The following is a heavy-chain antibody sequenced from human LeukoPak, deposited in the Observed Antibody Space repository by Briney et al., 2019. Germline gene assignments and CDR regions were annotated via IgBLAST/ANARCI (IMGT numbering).Heavy chain of an antibody. J-gene: IGHJ6*03. CDR3: ARVGAYCGDDCYTNYYYYYYMDV. D-gene: IGHD2-21*02. V-gene: IGHV4-61*02. Sequence: SETLSLTCTVSGGSISSGSYYWSWIRQPAGKGLEWIGRIYTSGSTNYNPSLKSRVTISVDTSKNQFSLKLSSVTAADTAVYYCARVGAYCGDDCYTNYYYYYYMDVWGKGTTVTISS. CDR1: GGSISSGSYY. CDR2: IYTSGST.